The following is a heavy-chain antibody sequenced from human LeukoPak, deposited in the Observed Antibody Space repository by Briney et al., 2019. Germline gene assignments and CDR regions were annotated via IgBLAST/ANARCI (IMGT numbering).Heavy chain of an antibody. CDR1: GFTFSSYT. Sequence: GGSLRLSCAASGFTFSSYTMHWVRQAPGKGLEWVSLISWDGGSTYYADSVKGRFTISRDNSKNSLYLQMNSLRTEDTALYYCAKDIFTYYYDSSGYYEGGYFDYWGQGTLVTVSS. CDR2: ISWDGGST. CDR3: AKDIFTYYYDSSGYYEGGYFDY. V-gene: IGHV3-43*01. D-gene: IGHD3-22*01. J-gene: IGHJ4*02.